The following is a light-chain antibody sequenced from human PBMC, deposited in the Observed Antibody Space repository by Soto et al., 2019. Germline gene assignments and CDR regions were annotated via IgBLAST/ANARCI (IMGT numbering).Light chain of an antibody. V-gene: IGLV1-40*01. CDR1: SSNIGAGYD. Sequence: QSVLTQPPSVSGAPGQRVTISCTGSSSNIGAGYDVHWYQQLPGTAPQLLSYGNSKRPSGVPDRFSGSQSGTSASLAITGLQAEDEADYYCQSYDSSLSVVFGGRTKLTVL. CDR2: GNS. J-gene: IGLJ2*01. CDR3: QSYDSSLSVV.